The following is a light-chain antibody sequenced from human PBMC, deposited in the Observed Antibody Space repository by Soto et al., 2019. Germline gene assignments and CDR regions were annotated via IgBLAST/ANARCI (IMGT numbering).Light chain of an antibody. CDR3: CSYAGSSTYV. Sequence: QSALTQPASVSGSPGQSITISCTGTSSDVGSYNLVSWYQQQPGKAPKRMIYEGSTRPSGVSNRFSGSKSGNTASLTISGLQAEDEADYYCCSYAGSSTYVFGTGTKVTV. CDR2: EGS. CDR1: SSDVGSYNL. V-gene: IGLV2-23*01. J-gene: IGLJ1*01.